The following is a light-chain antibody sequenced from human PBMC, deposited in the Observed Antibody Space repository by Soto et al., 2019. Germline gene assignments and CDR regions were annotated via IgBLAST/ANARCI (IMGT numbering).Light chain of an antibody. Sequence: IHMTHSPATLSASVLYRVTITCLASQSISSRLAWYQQKPGKAPKLLIYGVSSLHSGVPSRFSGSGSETDFTLTISSLQPEDFATYYCQQSYSNPRTFGQGTKVDIK. CDR2: GVS. CDR3: QQSYSNPRT. J-gene: IGKJ1*01. V-gene: IGKV1-39*01. CDR1: QSISSR.